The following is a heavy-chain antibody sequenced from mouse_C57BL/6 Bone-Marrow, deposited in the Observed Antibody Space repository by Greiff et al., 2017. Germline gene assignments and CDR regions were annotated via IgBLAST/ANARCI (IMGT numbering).Heavy chain of an antibody. CDR3: ASPDGYYDAMDY. CDR1: GFTFSSYT. Sequence: VQLKESGGGLVKPGGSLKLSCAASGFTFSSYTMSWVRQTPEKRLEWVATISGGGGNTYYPDSVKGRFTISRDNAKNTLYLQMSSLRSEDTALYYCASPDGYYDAMDYWGQGTSVTVSS. D-gene: IGHD2-3*01. CDR2: ISGGGGNT. V-gene: IGHV5-9*01. J-gene: IGHJ4*01.